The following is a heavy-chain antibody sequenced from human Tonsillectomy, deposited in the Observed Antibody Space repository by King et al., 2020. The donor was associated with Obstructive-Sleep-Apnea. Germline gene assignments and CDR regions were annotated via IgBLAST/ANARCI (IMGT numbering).Heavy chain of an antibody. V-gene: IGHV4-30-2*01. CDR3: ARGLNYYDSTKTFYI. CDR2: ISHTGST. CDR1: GDSISSGYYS. J-gene: IGHJ3*02. Sequence: LQLQESGSGLVKPSQTLSLTCAVSGDSISSGYYSWNWIRQPPGKGLEWIGYISHTGSTYCNPSLKRRVTLSVGGSKNQFSLKLTSVTAADTAVYYCARGLNYYDSTKTFYIWGQGTMVTVSS. D-gene: IGHD3-22*01.